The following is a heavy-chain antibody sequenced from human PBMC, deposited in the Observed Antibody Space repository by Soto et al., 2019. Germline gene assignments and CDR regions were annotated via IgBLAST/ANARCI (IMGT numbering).Heavy chain of an antibody. J-gene: IGHJ6*02. V-gene: IGHV3-33*01. Sequence: GGSLRLSXAASGFTFSSYGMHWVRQAAGKGLEWVAVIWYDGSNKYYADSVKGRFTISRDNSKNTLYLQMNSLRAEDTAVYYCARDRYHDILTGYPTLYYYGMDVWGQGTTVTVSS. CDR1: GFTFSSYG. CDR2: IWYDGSNK. D-gene: IGHD3-9*01. CDR3: ARDRYHDILTGYPTLYYYGMDV.